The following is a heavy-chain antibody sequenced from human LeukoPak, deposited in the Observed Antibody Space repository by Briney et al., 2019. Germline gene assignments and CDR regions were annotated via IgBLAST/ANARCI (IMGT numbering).Heavy chain of an antibody. CDR2: IIPIFGTA. Sequence: ASVKVSCKASGGTFSSYAISWVRQAPGQGLEWMGGIIPIFGTANDAQKFQGRVTITADESTSTAYMELSSLRSEDTAVYYCARVGQDIGTPSFDYWGQGTLVTVSS. CDR1: GGTFSSYA. V-gene: IGHV1-69*13. CDR3: ARVGQDIGTPSFDY. J-gene: IGHJ4*02. D-gene: IGHD5-12*01.